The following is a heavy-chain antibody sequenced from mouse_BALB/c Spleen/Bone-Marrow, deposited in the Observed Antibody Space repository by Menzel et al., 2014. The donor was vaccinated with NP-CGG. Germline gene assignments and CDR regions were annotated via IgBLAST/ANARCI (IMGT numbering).Heavy chain of an antibody. V-gene: IGHV4-1*02. CDR1: GFDFSRYW. CDR3: TRLTYYGLSDY. CDR2: INPESSTV. Sequence: DVQLVESGGGLVQPGGSLKLSCTASGFDFSRYWMSWVRQAPGKGLQWVGEINPESSTVNYTPSLKDKFIISRDNAKNALYLQVGKVRSEDTALYYCTRLTYYGLSDYWGQGTTLTVSS. J-gene: IGHJ2*01. D-gene: IGHD1-2*01.